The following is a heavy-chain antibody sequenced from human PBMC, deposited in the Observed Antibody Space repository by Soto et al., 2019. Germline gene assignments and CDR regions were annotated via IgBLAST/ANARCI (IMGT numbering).Heavy chain of an antibody. J-gene: IGHJ1*01. D-gene: IGHD6-19*01. V-gene: IGHV1-18*01. CDR3: ARDPSPYSSGWYEYFQH. Sequence: VKVSCKASGYTFTSYGISWVRQAPGQGLEWMGWISAYNGNTNYAQKLQGRVTMTTDTSTSTAYMELRSLRSDDTAVYYCARDPSPYSSGWYEYFQHWGQGTLVTVSS. CDR2: ISAYNGNT. CDR1: GYTFTSYG.